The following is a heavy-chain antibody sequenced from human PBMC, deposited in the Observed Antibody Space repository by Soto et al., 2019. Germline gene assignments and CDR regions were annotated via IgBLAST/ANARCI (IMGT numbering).Heavy chain of an antibody. D-gene: IGHD3-22*01. CDR1: GFTFDNYA. CDR2: ISWDGGST. CDR3: AKGSPPYYYDSSGYYPW. V-gene: IGHV3-43D*04. Sequence: LRLSCAASGFTFDNYAMHWVRQAPGKGLEWVSLISWDGGSTYYADSVKGRFTISRDNSKNSLYLQMNSLRAEDTALYYCAKGSPPYYYDSSGYYPWWGQGTLVTVSS. J-gene: IGHJ4*02.